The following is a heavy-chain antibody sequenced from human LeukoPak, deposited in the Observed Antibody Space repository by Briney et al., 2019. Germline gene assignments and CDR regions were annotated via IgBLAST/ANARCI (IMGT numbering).Heavy chain of an antibody. D-gene: IGHD3-10*01. V-gene: IGHV4-34*01. Sequence: EASETLSLTCAVYGGSFSGYYWSWIRQPPEKGLEWIGEINHSGSTNYNPSLKSRVTISVDTSKNQFSLKLSSVTAADTAVYYCARTRYYYNSRSYGAPYYFDYWGQGTLVTVSS. J-gene: IGHJ4*02. CDR2: INHSGST. CDR3: ARTRYYYNSRSYGAPYYFDY. CDR1: GGSFSGYY.